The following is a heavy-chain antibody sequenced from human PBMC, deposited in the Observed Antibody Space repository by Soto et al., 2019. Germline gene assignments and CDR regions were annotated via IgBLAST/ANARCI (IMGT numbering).Heavy chain of an antibody. D-gene: IGHD3-22*01. CDR2: IHPSDGST. V-gene: IGHV1-46*01. CDR1: GYTFTSYY. Sequence: ASVKVSCKASGYTFTSYYMHWVRQAPGQRPEWMGIIHPSDGSTSYAQKFQGRVTMTRDTSTSTVYMELSSLRSEDTAVYYCARGGVPMGYYYDSSGAGPIWGQGTMVTLSS. CDR3: ARGGVPMGYYYDSSGAGPI. J-gene: IGHJ3*02.